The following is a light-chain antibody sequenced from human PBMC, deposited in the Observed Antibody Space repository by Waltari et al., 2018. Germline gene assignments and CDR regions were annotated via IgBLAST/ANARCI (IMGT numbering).Light chain of an antibody. CDR2: DGS. J-gene: IGKJ4*01. Sequence: DTPMTQSPSSLSASVGDRVTITSQASQDIGTYLNWYQQKPGKHPELMIYDGSNLETGVPSRFSASAAGTQFTLTIRSLQPEDTARYYCQQYESLPLTFGGGTKVEIK. CDR3: QQYESLPLT. CDR1: QDIGTY. V-gene: IGKV1-33*01.